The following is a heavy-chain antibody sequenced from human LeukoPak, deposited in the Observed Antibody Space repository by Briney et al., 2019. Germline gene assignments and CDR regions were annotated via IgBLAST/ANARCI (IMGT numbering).Heavy chain of an antibody. D-gene: IGHD2-2*01. CDR1: GGSFSGYY. J-gene: IGHJ6*02. Sequence: TSETLSLTCAVYGGSFSGYYWSWIRQPPGKGPEWIGEINHSGSTNYNPSLKSRVTISVDTSKNQFSLKLSSVTAADTAVYYCARNIVVVPAAMRDYYYYYGMDVWGQGTTVTVSS. CDR3: ARNIVVVPAAMRDYYYYYGMDV. CDR2: INHSGST. V-gene: IGHV4-34*01.